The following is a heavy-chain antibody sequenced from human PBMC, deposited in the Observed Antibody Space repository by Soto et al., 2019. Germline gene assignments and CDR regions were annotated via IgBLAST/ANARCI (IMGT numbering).Heavy chain of an antibody. V-gene: IGHV3-64D*06. J-gene: IGHJ4*02. CDR1: GFSFRSYG. D-gene: IGHD3-10*01. CDR3: VKGSGFRSLHYLDY. CDR2: ISSTGGST. Sequence: GSLRLSCSASGFSFRSYGMHWVRQAPGKGLEPLSAISSTGGSTYYADSVKGRFTISRDNSKNMLYLQMNSLTIEDTAVYFCVKGSGFRSLHYLDYLGQGTPVTVSS.